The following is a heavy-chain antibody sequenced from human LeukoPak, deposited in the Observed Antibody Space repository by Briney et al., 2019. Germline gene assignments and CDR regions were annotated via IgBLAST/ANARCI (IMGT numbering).Heavy chain of an antibody. D-gene: IGHD1-26*01. CDR1: GYTFTGYY. V-gene: IGHV1-2*02. Sequence: ASAKVSCKASGYTFTGYYMHWVRQAPGQGLEWMGWINPNNGGTNYAQKFQGRVTMTRDTSISTAYMELSRLRSDDTAVYYCARISEWEPVDYWGQGTLVTVSS. J-gene: IGHJ4*02. CDR2: INPNNGGT. CDR3: ARISEWEPVDY.